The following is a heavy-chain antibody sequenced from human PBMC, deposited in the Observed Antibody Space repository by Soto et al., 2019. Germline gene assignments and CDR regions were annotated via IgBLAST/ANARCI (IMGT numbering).Heavy chain of an antibody. CDR3: ARMGEIFRVVTRYYYYGMDV. V-gene: IGHV6-1*01. CDR2: TYYRSKWYN. Sequence: SQTLSLTCAISGDSVSSNSAAWNWIRQSPSRGLEWLGRTYYRSKWYNDYAVSVKSRITINPDTSKNQFSLQLNSVTPEDTAVYYCARMGEIFRVVTRYYYYGMDVWGQGTTVTVSS. J-gene: IGHJ6*02. D-gene: IGHD3-3*01. CDR1: GDSVSSNSAA.